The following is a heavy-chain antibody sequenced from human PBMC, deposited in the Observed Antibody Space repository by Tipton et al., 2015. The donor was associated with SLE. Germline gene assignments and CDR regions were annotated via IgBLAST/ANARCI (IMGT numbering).Heavy chain of an antibody. CDR2: INPSGGST. CDR3: AREREGGYMDV. V-gene: IGHV1-46*01. CDR1: GYTFTSYY. J-gene: IGHJ6*03. Sequence: QLVQSGPEVKKPGASVKVSCKASGYTFTSYYMHWVRQAPGQGLEWMGIINPSGGSTSYAQKFQGRVTMTRDTSTSTVYMGLSSLRSEDTAVYYCAREREGGYMDVWGKGTTVTVSS. D-gene: IGHD3-16*01.